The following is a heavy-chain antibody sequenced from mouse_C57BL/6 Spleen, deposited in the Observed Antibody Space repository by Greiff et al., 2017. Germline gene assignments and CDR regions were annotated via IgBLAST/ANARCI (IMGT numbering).Heavy chain of an antibody. Sequence: VQLQESGAELVRPGTSVKMSCKASGYTFTNYWIGWAKQRPGHGLEWIGDIYPGGGYTNYNEKFKGKATLPADKSSSTAYMQFSSLTSEDSAIYYCARGNGYLYFDYWGQGTTLTVSS. J-gene: IGHJ2*01. CDR1: GYTFTNYW. D-gene: IGHD2-2*01. CDR3: ARGNGYLYFDY. V-gene: IGHV1-63*01. CDR2: IYPGGGYT.